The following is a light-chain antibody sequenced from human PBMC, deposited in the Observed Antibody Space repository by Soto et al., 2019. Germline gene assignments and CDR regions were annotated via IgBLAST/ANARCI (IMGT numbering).Light chain of an antibody. V-gene: IGKV1-5*03. Sequence: DIQMTQSPSTLSASVGDRLTITCRASQSINSWLAWYQQKPGKAPKILIYKAFSLESGVPSRFSGSASGTEFTLTISSLQPDDFATYYCQQYNTYPWTFGQGTKVEVK. CDR2: KAF. CDR3: QQYNTYPWT. CDR1: QSINSW. J-gene: IGKJ1*01.